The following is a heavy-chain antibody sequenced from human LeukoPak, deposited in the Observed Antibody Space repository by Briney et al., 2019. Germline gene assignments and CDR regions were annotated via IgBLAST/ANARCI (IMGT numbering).Heavy chain of an antibody. D-gene: IGHD2-21*02. CDR3: ARIYCGGDCRGYYYHYYMDV. J-gene: IGHJ6*03. Sequence: GSLRLSCAASGFTFSNAWMSWIRQPPGKGLEWIGEINHSGSTNYNPSLKSRVTISVDTSKNQFSLKLSSVTAADTAVYYCARIYCGGDCRGYYYHYYMDVWGKGTTVTISS. V-gene: IGHV4-34*01. CDR1: GFTFSNAW. CDR2: INHSGST.